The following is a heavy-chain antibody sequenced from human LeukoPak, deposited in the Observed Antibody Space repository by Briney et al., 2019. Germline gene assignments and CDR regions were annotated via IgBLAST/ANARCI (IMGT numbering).Heavy chain of an antibody. D-gene: IGHD3-10*01. J-gene: IGHJ4*02. V-gene: IGHV3-23*01. CDR1: GFTFSSYA. CDR2: ISGSGGST. Sequence: GGSLRLSCAASGFTFSSYAMSWVRQAPGKGLEWVSAISGSGGSTYYADSVKGRFTISRDNSKNTLYLQMNSLRAEDTAVYYCAKDPDYYGSGSSSARFDYWGQGTLVTVSS. CDR3: AKDPDYYGSGSSSARFDY.